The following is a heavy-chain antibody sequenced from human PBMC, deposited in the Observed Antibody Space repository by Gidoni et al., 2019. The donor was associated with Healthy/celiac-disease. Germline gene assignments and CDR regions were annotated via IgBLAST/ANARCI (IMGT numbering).Heavy chain of an antibody. CDR1: GFTSSRCA. CDR2: ISGGGGST. Sequence: EVQLLESGGGLVQPGGSLRLSCAPSGFTSSRCAMSWVRQAPGKGRGWVSAISGGGGSTNYADSVKGRFTISRDNSKNTLYLQMSSLRAEDTAVYYCASVPAAYYYYYGMDVWGQGTTVTVSS. V-gene: IGHV3-23*01. J-gene: IGHJ6*02. D-gene: IGHD2-2*01. CDR3: ASVPAAYYYYYGMDV.